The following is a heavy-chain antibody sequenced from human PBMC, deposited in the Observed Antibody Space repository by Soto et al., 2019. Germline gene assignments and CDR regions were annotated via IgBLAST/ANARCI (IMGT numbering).Heavy chain of an antibody. CDR3: LRVVEAASRHTDFDS. CDR1: GGSFRGYY. V-gene: IGHV4-34*01. CDR2: INHSGST. D-gene: IGHD1-26*01. Sequence: SETLSLTCAVYGGSFRGYYCSWIRQPPGKGLEWIGEINHSGSTNYNPSLKSRVTISVDTSKNQLSLRVNSVTAADSAVYYCLRVVEAASRHTDFDSWGQGILVTVSS. J-gene: IGHJ4*02.